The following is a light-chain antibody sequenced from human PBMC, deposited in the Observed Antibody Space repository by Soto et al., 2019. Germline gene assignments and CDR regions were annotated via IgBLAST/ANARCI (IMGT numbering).Light chain of an antibody. Sequence: VFKQRSRNPAFSPRERATLSRQASQSVTGSYLAWYQQEPGQAPRLLIYGASSRATGIPDRFSGSGSGTDFTLTISRLEPEDFAVYCCPQYGSSPWTFGQGTKLDI. V-gene: IGKV3-20*01. CDR2: GAS. CDR3: PQYGSSPWT. CDR1: QSVTGSY. J-gene: IGKJ1*01.